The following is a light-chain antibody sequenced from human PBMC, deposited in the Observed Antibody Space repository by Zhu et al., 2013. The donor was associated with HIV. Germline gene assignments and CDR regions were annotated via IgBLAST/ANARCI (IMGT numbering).Light chain of an antibody. Sequence: QSALTQPASVSGSPGQSITISCTGTSSDVGSYHLVSWYQHPPGKAPKLIIYEVSKRPSGVSNRFSGSKSDNTASLTISGLQTEDEADYYCCSYAGTSSFVFGNGTKVTVL. CDR1: SSDVGSYHL. V-gene: IGLV2-23*02. CDR3: CSYAGTSSFV. J-gene: IGLJ1*01. CDR2: EVS.